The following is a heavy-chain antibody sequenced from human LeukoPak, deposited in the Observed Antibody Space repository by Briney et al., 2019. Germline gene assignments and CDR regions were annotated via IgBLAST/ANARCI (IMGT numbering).Heavy chain of an antibody. D-gene: IGHD3-3*01. V-gene: IGHV1-2*02. Sequence: GASVKVSCKASGYTFTGYYMHWVRQAPGQGLEWMGWINPNSGGTNYAQKFQGRVTMTRDTSISTAYMELSRLRSDDTAVYYCAREGPLERFLEWFDSGWFDPWGQGTLVTVSS. CDR3: AREGPLERFLEWFDSGWFDP. CDR1: GYTFTGYY. J-gene: IGHJ5*02. CDR2: INPNSGGT.